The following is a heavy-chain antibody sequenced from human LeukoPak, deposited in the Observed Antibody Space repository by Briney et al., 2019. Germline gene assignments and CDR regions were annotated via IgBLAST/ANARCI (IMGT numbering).Heavy chain of an antibody. D-gene: IGHD1-7*01. CDR2: INPNSGGT. V-gene: IGHV1-2*02. CDR3: ARDRGWNYGARYWFDP. CDR1: GYTFTGYY. J-gene: IGHJ5*02. Sequence: ASVKVSCKASGYTFTGYYMHWVRQAPGQGLEWMGWINPNSGGTNYAQKFQGRDTMTRDTSISTAYMELSRLRSDDTAVYYCARDRGWNYGARYWFDPWGQGTLVTVSS.